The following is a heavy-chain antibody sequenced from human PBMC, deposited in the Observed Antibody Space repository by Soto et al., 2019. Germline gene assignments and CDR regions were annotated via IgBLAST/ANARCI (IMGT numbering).Heavy chain of an antibody. Sequence: PGGSLRLSCAASGFPFSDAWLSWVRQAPGKGLEWVGRIKSRGSGGTIDYAASVNGRFIISRDDSENTMYLQMNSLKTEDTAVYFCATYFDDQTGLYYFGMDVWGQGTTVTVSS. J-gene: IGHJ6*02. CDR1: GFPFSDAW. D-gene: IGHD3-22*01. V-gene: IGHV3-15*01. CDR2: IKSRGSGGTI. CDR3: ATYFDDQTGLYYFGMDV.